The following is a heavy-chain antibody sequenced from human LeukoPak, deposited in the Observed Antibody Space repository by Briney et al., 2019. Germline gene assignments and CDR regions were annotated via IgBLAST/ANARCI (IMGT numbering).Heavy chain of an antibody. Sequence: SETLSLTCTVSGGSISSYYWSWIRQPPGKGLEWIGYIYTSGSTNYNPSLKSRVTISVDTSKNQFSLKLSSVTAADTAVYYCARHRGGFLTPLDYWGRGTLVTVSS. CDR2: IYTSGST. CDR1: GGSISSYY. J-gene: IGHJ4*02. D-gene: IGHD3-9*01. V-gene: IGHV4-4*09. CDR3: ARHRGGFLTPLDY.